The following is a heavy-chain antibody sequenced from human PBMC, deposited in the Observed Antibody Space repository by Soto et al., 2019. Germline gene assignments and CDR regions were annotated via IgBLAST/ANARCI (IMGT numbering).Heavy chain of an antibody. D-gene: IGHD5-12*01. CDR3: ARSPGGYDPPYFDY. CDR2: ISSSSSTI. Sequence: PGGSLRLSCAASGFTFSSYSMNWVRQAPGKGLEWVSYISSSSSTIYYADSVKGRFTISRDNAKNSLYLQMNSLRAEDTAVYYCARSPGGYDPPYFDYWGQGTLVTVSS. CDR1: GFTFSSYS. J-gene: IGHJ4*02. V-gene: IGHV3-48*01.